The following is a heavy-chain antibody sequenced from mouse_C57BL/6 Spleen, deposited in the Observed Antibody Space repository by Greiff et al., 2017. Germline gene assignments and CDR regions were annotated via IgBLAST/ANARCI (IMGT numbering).Heavy chain of an antibody. J-gene: IGHJ4*01. Sequence: VKLQESGAELVKPGASVKLSCKASGYTFTEYTIHWVKQRSGQGLEWIGWFYPGSGSIKYNEEFKDKATFVADNSSITFYRELSRLTSEDSAVYFCARHGDVRSYAMDYWGQGTSVTVSS. CDR3: ARHGDVRSYAMDY. CDR1: GYTFTEYT. CDR2: FYPGSGSI. D-gene: IGHD1-1*01. V-gene: IGHV1-62-2*01.